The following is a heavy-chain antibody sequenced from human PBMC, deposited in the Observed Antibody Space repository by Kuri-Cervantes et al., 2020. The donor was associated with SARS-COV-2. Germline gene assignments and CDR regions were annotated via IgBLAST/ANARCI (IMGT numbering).Heavy chain of an antibody. D-gene: IGHD3-22*01. CDR3: AKAYGYYGYSSGYSRMLYFDY. CDR1: GFTFSGSA. J-gene: IGHJ4*02. CDR2: IRSKANSYAT. Sequence: GESLKISCAASGFTFSGSAMHWVRQASGKGLEWVGRIRSKANSYATAYAASVKGRFTISRDNSKNTLYLQMNSLRAEDTAVYYCAKAYGYYGYSSGYSRMLYFDYWGQGTLVTVSS. V-gene: IGHV3-73*01.